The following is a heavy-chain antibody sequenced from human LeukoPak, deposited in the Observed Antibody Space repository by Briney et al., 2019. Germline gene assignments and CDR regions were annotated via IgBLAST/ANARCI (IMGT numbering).Heavy chain of an antibody. CDR3: ARERSRDGYNSDAFDI. V-gene: IGHV4-39*02. J-gene: IGHJ3*02. D-gene: IGHD5-24*01. Sequence: PSETLSLTCTVSGGSISSSSYYWGWIRQPPGKGLEWIGSIYYSGSTYYNPSLKSRVTISVDTSKNQFSLKLSSVTAADTAVYYCARERSRDGYNSDAFDIWGQGTMVTVSS. CDR1: GGSISSSSYY. CDR2: IYYSGST.